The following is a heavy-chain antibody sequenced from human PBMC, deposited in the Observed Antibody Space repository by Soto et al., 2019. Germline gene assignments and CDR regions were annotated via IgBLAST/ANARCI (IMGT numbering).Heavy chain of an antibody. J-gene: IGHJ4*02. CDR3: ARGPLIWSGYYKGRNHFDY. V-gene: IGHV1-8*01. CDR2: MNPNSGNT. CDR1: GYTFTSYD. Sequence: ASVKVSCKASGYTFTSYDINWVRQATGQGLEWMGWMNPNSGNTGYAQKFQGRVTMTRNTSISTAYMELSSLRSEDTAVYYCARGPLIWSGYYKGRNHFDYWGQGTLVTVSS. D-gene: IGHD3-3*01.